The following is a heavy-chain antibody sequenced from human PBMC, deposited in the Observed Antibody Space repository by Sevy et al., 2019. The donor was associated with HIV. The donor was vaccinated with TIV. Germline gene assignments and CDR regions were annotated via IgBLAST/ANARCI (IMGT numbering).Heavy chain of an antibody. CDR3: AKDFTGFYGMDV. CDR2: ISYDGINK. J-gene: IGHJ6*02. V-gene: IGHV3-30*18. CDR1: GLSVTNNG. Sequence: GGSLRLSCEVSGLSVTNNGMHWVRQAPGKGLEWVAVISYDGINKNYGDSVKGRFIISRERSKNTLYLQMNILRIEDTAVYYCAKDFTGFYGMDVWGQGTTVTVSS. D-gene: IGHD3-9*01.